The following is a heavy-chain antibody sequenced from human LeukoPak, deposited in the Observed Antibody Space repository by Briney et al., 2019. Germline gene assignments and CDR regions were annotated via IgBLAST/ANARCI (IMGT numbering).Heavy chain of an antibody. Sequence: ASVKVSCKASGYTFTSYDISWVRQATGQGLEWMGWISAYNGNTNYAQKLQGRVTMTTDTSTSTAYMELRSLRSDDTAVYYCARSVDTAMADYWGQGTLVTVSS. CDR2: ISAYNGNT. V-gene: IGHV1-18*01. CDR3: ARSVDTAMADY. D-gene: IGHD5-18*01. J-gene: IGHJ4*02. CDR1: GYTFTSYD.